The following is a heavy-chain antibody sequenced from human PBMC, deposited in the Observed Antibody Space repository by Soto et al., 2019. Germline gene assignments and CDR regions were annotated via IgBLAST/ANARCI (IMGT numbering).Heavy chain of an antibody. V-gene: IGHV3-11*05. CDR2: ISSSSSYT. CDR1: GFTFSDYY. D-gene: IGHD5-12*01. CDR3: ARDHHRYTGYDYVDY. J-gene: IGHJ4*02. Sequence: QVQLVESGGGLVKPGGSLRLSCVASGFTFSDYYMSWIRQAPGKGLEWVSYISSSSSYTNYADSVKGRFTISRDNAKNTLYLQMNSLRAEDTAVYYIARDHHRYTGYDYVDYWGQGTLVTVSS.